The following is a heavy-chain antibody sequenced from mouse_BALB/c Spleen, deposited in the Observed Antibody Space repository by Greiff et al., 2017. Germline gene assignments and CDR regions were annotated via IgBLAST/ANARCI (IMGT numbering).Heavy chain of an antibody. Sequence: VQVVESGPGLVQPSQSLSITCTVSGFSLTSYGLHWVRQSPGKGLEWLGVIWSGGSTDYNAAFISRLSISKDNSKSQVFFKMNSLQANDTAIYYCARKGRYYGSTWFAYWGQGTLVTVSA. J-gene: IGHJ3*01. V-gene: IGHV2-2*02. CDR1: GFSLTSYG. CDR2: IWSGGST. CDR3: ARKGRYYGSTWFAY. D-gene: IGHD1-1*01.